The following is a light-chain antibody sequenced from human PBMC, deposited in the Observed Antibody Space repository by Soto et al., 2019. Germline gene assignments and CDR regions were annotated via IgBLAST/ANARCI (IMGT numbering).Light chain of an antibody. CDR3: QQYNNWPPIT. Sequence: MTQSPSTLSGSVGDRVTITCRASQTISSWLAWYQQKPGQAPRLLIYGASTRATGIPARFSGSGSGTEFTLTISSLQSEDFAVYYCQQYNNWPPITFGQGTRLEI. CDR1: QTISSW. CDR2: GAS. V-gene: IGKV3-15*01. J-gene: IGKJ5*01.